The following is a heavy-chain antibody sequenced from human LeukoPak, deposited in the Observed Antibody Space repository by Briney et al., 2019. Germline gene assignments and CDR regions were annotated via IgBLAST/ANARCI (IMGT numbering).Heavy chain of an antibody. CDR1: GGSFSAFF. V-gene: IGHV4-34*01. CDR2: VGHSGSA. J-gene: IGHJ3*02. CDR3: AAREDDSDTSGNSYDALDI. D-gene: IGHD3-22*01. Sequence: PSETLSLTCAVSGGSFSAFFWWWIRQPPGKGLGWIGDVGHSGSADYNPSLKSRVTVSADPSKTQFSLKLTSVTVEDTAVHYCAAREDDSDTSGNSYDALDIWGQGTMVTVSS.